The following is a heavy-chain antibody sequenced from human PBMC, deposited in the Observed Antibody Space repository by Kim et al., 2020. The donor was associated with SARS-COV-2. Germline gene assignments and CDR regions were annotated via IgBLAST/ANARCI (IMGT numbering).Heavy chain of an antibody. J-gene: IGHJ4*02. CDR3: ARTYSSGWWAMDF. D-gene: IGHD6-19*01. CDR1: GGSISSSSCY. Sequence: SETLSLTCTVSGGSISSSSCYWGRIRQRQGQELEWIVSIYYSGSTYYHPSLKSRVTISVDTSKNQFSLKLSSVTAADTAVYYCARTYSSGWWAMDFWGQGTLVTVSS. V-gene: IGHV4-39*01. CDR2: IYYSGST.